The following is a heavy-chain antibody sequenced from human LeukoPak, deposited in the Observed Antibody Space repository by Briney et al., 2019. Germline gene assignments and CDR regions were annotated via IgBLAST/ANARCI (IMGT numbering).Heavy chain of an antibody. CDR3: ARDSQLNFDY. Sequence: PGGSLRLSCAASGFTFSSYAMSWVRQAPGKGLEWVSAISGSGGSTYYADSVKGRFTISRDNAKNSLYLQMNSLRAEDTAVYYCARDSQLNFDYWGQGTLVTVSS. J-gene: IGHJ4*02. D-gene: IGHD2-2*01. CDR2: ISGSGGST. CDR1: GFTFSSYA. V-gene: IGHV3-23*01.